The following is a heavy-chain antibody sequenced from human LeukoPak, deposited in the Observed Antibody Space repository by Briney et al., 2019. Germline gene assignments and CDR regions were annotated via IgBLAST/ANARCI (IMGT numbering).Heavy chain of an antibody. J-gene: IGHJ4*01. CDR2: ISGSGGGT. Sequence: PGGSLTLSCAASGFSFSSYAMSWVRQAPEKGLEWVATISGSGGGTYYADSVKGRFTISRDDSKNTLYLQMNSLRAEDTAVYYCAKDLGRYRNNYFDYWGQGTLVPVSS. V-gene: IGHV3-23*01. CDR3: AKDLGRYRNNYFDY. CDR1: GFSFSSYA. D-gene: IGHD1-26*01.